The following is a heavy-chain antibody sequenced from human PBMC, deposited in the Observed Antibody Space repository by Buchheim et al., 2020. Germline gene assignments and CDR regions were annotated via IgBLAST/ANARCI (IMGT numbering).Heavy chain of an antibody. V-gene: IGHV3-30*03. CDR3: AISSALDV. J-gene: IGHJ6*02. CDR2: ISYDGSNK. Sequence: QVQLVESGGGVVQSGRSLRLSCAASGFTFSSYAMHWVRQAPGKGLEWVAVISYDGSNKYYADSVKGRFTISRDNSKNTLYLQMNSLRAEETAVYYCAISSALDVWGQGTT. CDR1: GFTFSSYA.